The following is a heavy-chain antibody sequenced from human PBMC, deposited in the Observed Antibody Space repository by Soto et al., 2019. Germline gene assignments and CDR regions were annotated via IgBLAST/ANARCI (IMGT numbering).Heavy chain of an antibody. CDR2: IYYSGST. J-gene: IGHJ4*02. CDR1: GGSVSSGSYY. CDR3: ARDRSTYDY. Sequence: SETLSLTCTVSGGSVSSGSYYWSWIRQPPGKGLEWIGYIYYSGSTNYNPSLKSRVTISVDTSKNQFSLKLSSVTAADTAVYYCARDRSTYDYWGQGTLVTVSS. V-gene: IGHV4-61*01.